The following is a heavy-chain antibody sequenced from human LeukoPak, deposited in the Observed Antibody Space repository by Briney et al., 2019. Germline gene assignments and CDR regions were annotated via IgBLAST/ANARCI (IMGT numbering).Heavy chain of an antibody. Sequence: GGSLRLSCAASGFTFSSYGMHWVRQAPGKGLEWVAFIRYDGSNKYYADSVKGRFTISRDNSKNTLYLQMNSLRAEDTAVYYCARHRSGGSQDDAFDIWGQGTMVTVSS. CDR1: GFTFSSYG. V-gene: IGHV3-30*02. CDR2: IRYDGSNK. J-gene: IGHJ3*02. D-gene: IGHD2-15*01. CDR3: ARHRSGGSQDDAFDI.